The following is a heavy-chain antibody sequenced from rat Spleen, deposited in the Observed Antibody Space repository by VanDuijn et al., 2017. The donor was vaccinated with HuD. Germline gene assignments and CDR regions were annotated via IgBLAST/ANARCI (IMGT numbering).Heavy chain of an antibody. D-gene: IGHD1-7*01. CDR1: GFIFSNDG. Sequence: EVQLVESGGGLVQPGRSLKLSCAASGFIFSNDGMAWVRQTPTKGLEWVATISTGGGNTHYRDSVKGRFTISRDNAKSTLYLQMDSLRSEDTATYYCARRTMGIFDYWGQGVMVTVSS. J-gene: IGHJ2*01. V-gene: IGHV5S13*01. CDR2: ISTGGGNT. CDR3: ARRTMGIFDY.